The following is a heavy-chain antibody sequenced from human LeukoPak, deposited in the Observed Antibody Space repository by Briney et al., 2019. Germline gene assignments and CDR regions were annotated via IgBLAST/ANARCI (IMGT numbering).Heavy chain of an antibody. V-gene: IGHV1-8*01. J-gene: IGHJ4*02. Sequence: ASVKVSFKASGYTFTSYDINWVRQATGQGLEWMGWMNPNSGNTGYAQKFQGRVTMTRNTSISTAYMELSSLRSEDTAVYYCARDGSEHCSRGSCYSKGFDYWGQGTLVTVSS. CDR2: MNPNSGNT. CDR1: GYTFTSYD. CDR3: ARDGSEHCSRGSCYSKGFDY. D-gene: IGHD2-15*01.